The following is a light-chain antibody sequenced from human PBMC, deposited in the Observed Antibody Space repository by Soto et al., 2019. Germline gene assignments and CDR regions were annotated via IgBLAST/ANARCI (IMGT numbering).Light chain of an antibody. CDR3: QQYYSSPRT. J-gene: IGKJ2*01. V-gene: IGKV4-1*01. Sequence: DIVMTQSPDSLALSLGERATINCKSSQSVLYSSNNKNYLAWYQQKPGQPPKLLIYWASTRESGGPDRFSGSGSGTDFTLTISSLQAEDVAVYYCQQYYSSPRTFGQGTKLEIK. CDR2: WAS. CDR1: QSVLYSSNNKNY.